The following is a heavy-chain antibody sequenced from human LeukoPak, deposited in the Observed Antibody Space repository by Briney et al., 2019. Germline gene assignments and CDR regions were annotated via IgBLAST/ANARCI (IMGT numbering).Heavy chain of an antibody. CDR3: ARAPSSWDWFDP. V-gene: IGHV3-7*04. D-gene: IGHD6-13*01. CDR1: GFTFSSYW. Sequence: GGSLRLSCAASGFTFSSYWMSWVRQAPGRGLEWVANIKQDGSEKYYVDSVRGRFTISRDNAKNSLYLHMNSRRAEDTAVYYCARAPSSWDWFDPWGQGALVTVSS. CDR2: IKQDGSEK. J-gene: IGHJ5*02.